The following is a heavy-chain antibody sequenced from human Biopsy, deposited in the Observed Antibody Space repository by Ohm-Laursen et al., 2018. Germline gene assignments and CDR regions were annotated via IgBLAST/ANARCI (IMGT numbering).Heavy chain of an antibody. CDR2: TWYDGSSE. CDR3: ARDPIVGSKADGMDV. CDR1: GFTFSVYA. V-gene: IGHV3-33*01. D-gene: IGHD1-26*01. Sequence: SLRLSCSASGFTFSVYAMHWVRQAPGKGLEWVAITWYDGSSEYYADSVKGRFTISRDNSKNTVYLQMNSLRVEDTAVYYCARDPIVGSKADGMDVWGQGTTVTVSS. J-gene: IGHJ6*02.